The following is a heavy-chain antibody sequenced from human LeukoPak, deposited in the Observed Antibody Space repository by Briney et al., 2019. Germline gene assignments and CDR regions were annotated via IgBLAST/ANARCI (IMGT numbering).Heavy chain of an antibody. D-gene: IGHD3-10*01. Sequence: PSETLSLTCTVSGGSISSYYGNWIRQPPGKGLEWIGYIYYSGSTNYNPSLKSRVTMSLDTSKNQFSLKLSSVTAADTAVYYCARDFYYYGSGTYFDYWGQGTLVTVSS. J-gene: IGHJ4*02. V-gene: IGHV4-59*12. CDR3: ARDFYYYGSGTYFDY. CDR2: IYYSGST. CDR1: GGSISSYY.